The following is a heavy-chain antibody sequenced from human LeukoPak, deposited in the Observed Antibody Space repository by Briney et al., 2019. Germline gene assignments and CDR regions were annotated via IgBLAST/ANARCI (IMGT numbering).Heavy chain of an antibody. V-gene: IGHV4-39*01. Sequence: SETLSLTCTVSGGSISSSSYYWGWLRQPPGKGLEWIGSIYYSGSTYYNPSLKSRVTISVDTSKNQFSLKLSSVTAADTAVYYCARHRGEGYYDFWSGPLSHFDYWGQGTLVTVSS. D-gene: IGHD3-3*01. CDR3: ARHRGEGYYDFWSGPLSHFDY. CDR1: GGSISSSSYY. CDR2: IYYSGST. J-gene: IGHJ4*02.